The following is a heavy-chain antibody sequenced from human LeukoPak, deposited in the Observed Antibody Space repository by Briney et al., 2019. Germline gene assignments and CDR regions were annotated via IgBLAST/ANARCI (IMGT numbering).Heavy chain of an antibody. CDR2: ISGSGGST. J-gene: IGHJ4*02. CDR1: GFTFSSYA. D-gene: IGHD2-2*01. CDR3: AKDQSSCSSTSCYVLGDFDD. Sequence: GGSLRLSCAASGFTFSSYATSWVRQAPGKGLEWVSAISGSGGSTNYADSVKGRFTISRDNTKNTLYLQMNSLRAEDTSVYYCAKDQSSCSSTSCYVLGDFDDWGQGTLVTVSS. V-gene: IGHV3-23*01.